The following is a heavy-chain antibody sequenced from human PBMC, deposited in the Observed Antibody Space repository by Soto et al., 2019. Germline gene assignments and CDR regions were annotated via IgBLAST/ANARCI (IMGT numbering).Heavy chain of an antibody. CDR2: INHSGST. Sequence: QVQLQQWGAGLLKPSETLSLTCAVYGGSFSGYYWSWIRQPPGKGLEWIGEINHSGSTNYNPSLKSRVTISVDTSKNQFSLKLSSVTAADTAVYYCARGHILTGYPWDYWGQGTLVTVSS. V-gene: IGHV4-34*01. J-gene: IGHJ4*02. CDR3: ARGHILTGYPWDY. D-gene: IGHD3-9*01. CDR1: GGSFSGYY.